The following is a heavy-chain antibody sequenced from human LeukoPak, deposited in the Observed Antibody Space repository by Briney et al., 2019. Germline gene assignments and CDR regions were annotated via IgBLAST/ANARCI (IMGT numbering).Heavy chain of an antibody. CDR1: GFTFSSYS. V-gene: IGHV3-21*01. D-gene: IGHD6-19*01. CDR3: ARDRSSGWYYYYYGMDV. J-gene: IGHJ6*02. Sequence: GGSLRLSCAASGFTFSSYSMYWVRQAPGKGLEWVSSISSSSSYIYYADSVKGRFTISRDNAKNSLYLQMNSLRAEDTAVYYCARDRSSGWYYYYYGMDVWGQGTTVTVSS. CDR2: ISSSSSYI.